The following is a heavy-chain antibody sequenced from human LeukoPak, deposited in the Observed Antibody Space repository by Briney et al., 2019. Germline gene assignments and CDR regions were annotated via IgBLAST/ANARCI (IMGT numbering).Heavy chain of an antibody. CDR3: ALGRWLQNY. V-gene: IGHV4-34*01. J-gene: IGHJ4*02. CDR1: GGSFSGYY. D-gene: IGHD5-24*01. CDR2: INHSGST. Sequence: PSETLSLTCAVYGGSFSGYYRSWIRQPPGKGLEWIGEINHSGSTNYDPSLKSRVTISVDTSKNQFSLKLSSVTAADTAVYYCALGRWLQNYWGQGTLVTVFS.